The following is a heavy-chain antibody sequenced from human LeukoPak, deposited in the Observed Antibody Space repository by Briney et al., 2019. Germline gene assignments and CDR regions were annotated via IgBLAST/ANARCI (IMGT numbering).Heavy chain of an antibody. CDR3: ASTVGVPAAMTGFDH. J-gene: IGHJ4*02. CDR2: ISSSGSTI. D-gene: IGHD2-2*01. Sequence: GGSLRLSCAASGFTFSDYYMSWIRQAPGKGLEWVSYISSSGSTIYYADSVKGRFTISRDNAKNSLYLQMNSLRAEDTAVYYCASTVGVPAAMTGFDHWGQGTLVTVSS. CDR1: GFTFSDYY. V-gene: IGHV3-11*01.